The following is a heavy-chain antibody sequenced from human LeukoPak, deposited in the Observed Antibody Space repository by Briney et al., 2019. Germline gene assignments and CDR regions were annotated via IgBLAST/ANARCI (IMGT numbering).Heavy chain of an antibody. CDR3: ARGFYSPHY. Sequence: SETLSLTCTVSGGSISSDYWSWIRQPPGKGLEWIGYIYYSGRTYYNPSLKSRITISVDTSKIQFSLKLSSVTAADTAVYYCARGFYSPHYWGQGTLVSVSS. CDR1: GGSISSDY. V-gene: IGHV4-59*01. J-gene: IGHJ4*02. D-gene: IGHD4-11*01. CDR2: IYYSGRT.